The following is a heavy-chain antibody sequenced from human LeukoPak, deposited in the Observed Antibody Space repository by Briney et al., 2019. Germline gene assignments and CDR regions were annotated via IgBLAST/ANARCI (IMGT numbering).Heavy chain of an antibody. CDR3: ARAYSSSWYYFDY. CDR2: LTPSSDNT. Sequence: ASVRVSCGASGYSFADYDINWVRQAPGQGLEWMGWLTPSSDNTGYSQKFQGRVTITRNSSISTAYLELSSLRSEDTAVYYCARAYSSSWYYFDYWGQGTLLTVSS. J-gene: IGHJ4*02. D-gene: IGHD6-13*01. V-gene: IGHV1-8*03. CDR1: GYSFADYD.